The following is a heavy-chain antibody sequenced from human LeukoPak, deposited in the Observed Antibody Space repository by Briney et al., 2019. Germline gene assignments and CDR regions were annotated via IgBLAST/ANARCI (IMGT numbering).Heavy chain of an antibody. Sequence: PGRSLTLSCAASGFSFSVSDYGMNWVRQAPGKGLEWVAVVSYDGNYKYYADSVKGRFTISRDNSKNTLYLQMNSLRAEDTALYYCARRTFPNDAFDVWGQGTVVTVSS. CDR2: VSYDGNYK. CDR3: ARRTFPNDAFDV. D-gene: IGHD1-7*01. J-gene: IGHJ3*01. CDR1: GFSFSVSDYG. V-gene: IGHV3-33*05.